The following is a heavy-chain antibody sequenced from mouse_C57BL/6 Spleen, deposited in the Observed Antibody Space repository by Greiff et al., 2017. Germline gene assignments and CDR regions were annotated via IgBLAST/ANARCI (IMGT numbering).Heavy chain of an antibody. Sequence: QVQLQQPGAELVRPGSSVKLSCKASGYTFTSYWMHWVKQRPIQGLEWIGNIDPSDSETPYNQKFKDKATLTVDKSSSTAYMQLSSLTSEDSAVYYCARNYYGSSYGFAYWGQGTLVTVSA. CDR1: GYTFTSYW. CDR3: ARNYYGSSYGFAY. V-gene: IGHV1-52*01. D-gene: IGHD1-1*01. CDR2: IDPSDSET. J-gene: IGHJ3*01.